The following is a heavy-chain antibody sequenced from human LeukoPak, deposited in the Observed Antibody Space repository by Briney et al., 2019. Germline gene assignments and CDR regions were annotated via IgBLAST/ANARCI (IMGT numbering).Heavy chain of an antibody. CDR2: ISSGSSTI. CDR3: ARDLYSGSSPFDY. D-gene: IGHD1-26*01. CDR1: GFTFSSYS. V-gene: IGHV3-48*04. Sequence: PGGSLRLSCAASGFTFSSYSMNWVRQAPGKGLEWVSYISSGSSTIYYTDSVKGRFTISRDNAKNSLYLQMNSLRAEDTAVYYCARDLYSGSSPFDYWGQGTLVTVSS. J-gene: IGHJ4*02.